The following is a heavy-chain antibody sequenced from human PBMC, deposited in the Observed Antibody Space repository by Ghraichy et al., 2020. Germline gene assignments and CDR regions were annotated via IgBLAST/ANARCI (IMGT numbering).Heavy chain of an antibody. J-gene: IGHJ3*01. CDR3: AKPGMVRGYSEGFDL. Sequence: ASVKVSCKASGYTFTGYYMQWVRQAPGQGLEWMGWINPNSGGTNYAQKFQGRVTMTRDMSISTAYMELSRLRSDDTAVYYCAKPGMVRGYSEGFDLWGQGTRVTVSS. CDR2: INPNSGGT. CDR1: GYTFTGYY. D-gene: IGHD3-10*01. V-gene: IGHV1-2*02.